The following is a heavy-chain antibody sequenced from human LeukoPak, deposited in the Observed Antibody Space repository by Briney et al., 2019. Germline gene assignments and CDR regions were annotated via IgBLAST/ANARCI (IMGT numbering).Heavy chain of an antibody. CDR1: GFTFTSHV. Sequence: GGSLRLSCAPSGFTFTSHVMHCVPEAPGQGVEGVAVIWYDGSNKYSTDSVKGRFTISRDNSKNTLYLQMNSLRAEDTAVYYCARVDEAGYYFDYWGQGTLVTVSS. D-gene: IGHD6-13*01. CDR3: ARVDEAGYYFDY. CDR2: IWYDGSNK. J-gene: IGHJ4*02. V-gene: IGHV3-33*01.